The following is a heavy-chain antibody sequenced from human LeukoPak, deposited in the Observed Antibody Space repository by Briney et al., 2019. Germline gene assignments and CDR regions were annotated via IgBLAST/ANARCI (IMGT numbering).Heavy chain of an antibody. J-gene: IGHJ6*03. CDR1: GFTFSSYA. CDR3: AKYVQASHYYYYYMDV. V-gene: IGHV3-23*01. Sequence: PGGSLRLSCAASGFTFSSYAMSWVRQAPGKGLEWVSAISGSGGSTYYADSVKGRFTISRDNSKNTLYLQMNSLRAEDTAVYYCAKYVQASHYYYYYMDVWGKGTTVTVSS. D-gene: IGHD3-16*01. CDR2: ISGSGGST.